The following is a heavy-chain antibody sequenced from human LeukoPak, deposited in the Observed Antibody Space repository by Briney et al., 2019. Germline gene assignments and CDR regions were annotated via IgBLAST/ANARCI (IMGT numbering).Heavy chain of an antibody. CDR1: GYTFTGYY. J-gene: IGHJ4*02. CDR3: ATASRYFDWLSPSDY. CDR2: INPNSGGT. Sequence: ASVKVSCKASGYTFTGYYMHWVRQAPGQGLEWMGWINPNSGGTNYAQKFQGRVTMTRDTSISTAYMELSRPRSDDTAVYYCATASRYFDWLSPSDYWGQGTLVTVSS. V-gene: IGHV1-2*02. D-gene: IGHD3-9*01.